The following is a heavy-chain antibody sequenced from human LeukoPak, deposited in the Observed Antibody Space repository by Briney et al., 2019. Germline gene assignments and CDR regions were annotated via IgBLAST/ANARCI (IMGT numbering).Heavy chain of an antibody. D-gene: IGHD1-14*01. CDR1: GYTFTSYD. CDR2: MNPNSGNT. J-gene: IGHJ4*02. Sequence: ASVKVSCKASGYTFTSYDINWVRQATGQGLEWMGWMNPNSGNTGYAQKFQGRVTMTRNTSISTAYMELRRLRSEDTAVYYCARGLKCCGNRADGYWGQGTLFTASP. V-gene: IGHV1-8*01. CDR3: ARGLKCCGNRADGY.